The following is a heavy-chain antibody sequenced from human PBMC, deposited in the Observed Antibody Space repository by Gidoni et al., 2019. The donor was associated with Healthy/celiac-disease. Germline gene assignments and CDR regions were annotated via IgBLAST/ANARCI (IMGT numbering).Heavy chain of an antibody. CDR3: ARDNSSGYYLGDAFDI. D-gene: IGHD3-22*01. Sequence: QLQLQESGPGLVKPSETLSLTCTVSCGSLRSSSYYWGWIRQPPGKGLEWIGSIYYSGSTYYNPSLKSRVTISVDTSKNQFSLKLSSVTAADTAVYYCARDNSSGYYLGDAFDIWGQGTMVTVSS. CDR1: CGSLRSSSYY. V-gene: IGHV4-39*07. J-gene: IGHJ3*02. CDR2: IYYSGST.